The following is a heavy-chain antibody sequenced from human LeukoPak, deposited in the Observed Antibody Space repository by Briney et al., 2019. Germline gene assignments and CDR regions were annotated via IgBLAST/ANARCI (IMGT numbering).Heavy chain of an antibody. CDR2: INPNSGGT. J-gene: IGHJ4*02. CDR1: GYTFTGYY. Sequence: ASVKVSCKASGYTFTGYYMHWVRQAPGQGLEWMGWINPNSGGTNYAQKVQGRVTMTRDTSISTAYLELSRLRSDDTAVYYCARDLSTTTLGKNYFDYWGQGTLVTVSS. CDR3: ARDLSTTTLGKNYFDY. V-gene: IGHV1-2*02. D-gene: IGHD1-26*01.